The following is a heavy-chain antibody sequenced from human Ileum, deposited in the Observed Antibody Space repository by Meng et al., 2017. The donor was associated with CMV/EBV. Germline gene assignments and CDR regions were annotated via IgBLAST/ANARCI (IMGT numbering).Heavy chain of an antibody. D-gene: IGHD6-13*01. CDR1: GDSMSSYC. V-gene: IGHV4-59*01. Sequence: QGQLPESGPGLVKPSETLPLPCTVSGDSMSSYCWSWIRQPPGKGLEWIGYMCYNGDTNYNPSLKSRVTISGDTSKNQFSLKLSSVTAADTAVYYCALRGSAAGTFQYWGQGTLVTVSS. J-gene: IGHJ1*01. CDR2: MCYNGDT. CDR3: ALRGSAAGTFQY.